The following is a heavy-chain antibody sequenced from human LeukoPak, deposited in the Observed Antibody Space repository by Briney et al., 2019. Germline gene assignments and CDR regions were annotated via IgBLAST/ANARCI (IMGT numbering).Heavy chain of an antibody. CDR3: ARQYRYYDSSGYYYDWFDP. D-gene: IGHD3-22*01. V-gene: IGHV5-51*01. Sequence: GESLKISCKGSGYSFTSYWIGWVRQMPGKGLEWMGIIYPGDSDTRYSPSFQGQVTISADKSISTAYLQWSSLKAPDTAMYYCARQYRYYDSSGYYYDWFDPWGQGTLVTVSS. CDR1: GYSFTSYW. J-gene: IGHJ5*02. CDR2: IYPGDSDT.